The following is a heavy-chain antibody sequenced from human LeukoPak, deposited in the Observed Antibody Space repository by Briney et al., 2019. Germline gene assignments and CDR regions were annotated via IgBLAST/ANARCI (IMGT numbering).Heavy chain of an antibody. CDR2: INHSGST. D-gene: IGHD3-10*01. CDR3: AKVAGYYGSGSYYFDY. V-gene: IGHV4-34*01. J-gene: IGHJ4*02. CDR1: GGSFSGYY. Sequence: SETLSLTCAVYGGSFSGYYWSWIRQPPGKGLEWIGEINHSGSTNYNPSLKSRVTISVDTSKNQFSLKLSSVTAEDTAVYYCAKVAGYYGSGSYYFDYWGQGTLVTVSS.